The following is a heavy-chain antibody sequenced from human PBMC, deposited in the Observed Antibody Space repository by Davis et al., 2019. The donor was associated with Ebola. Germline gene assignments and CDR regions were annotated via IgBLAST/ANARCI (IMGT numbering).Heavy chain of an antibody. Sequence: PSETLSLTCTVSGGSISSYYWSWIRQPPGKGLEWIGYIYYSGSTNYNPSLKSRVTISVDTSKNQFSLKLSSVTAVDTAVYYCARLARDGYANYYHYYMDVWGKGTTVTVSS. J-gene: IGHJ6*03. CDR1: GGSISSYY. D-gene: IGHD5-24*01. CDR2: IYYSGST. CDR3: ARLARDGYANYYHYYMDV. V-gene: IGHV4-59*01.